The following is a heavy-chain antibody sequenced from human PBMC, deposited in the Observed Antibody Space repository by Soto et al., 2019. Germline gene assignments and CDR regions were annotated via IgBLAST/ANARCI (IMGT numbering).Heavy chain of an antibody. D-gene: IGHD3-10*01. CDR2: INPSGGST. Sequence: GTSVKVTCKESGYTYTSNYRHWVRQAPGQGLEWMGIINPSGGSTSYAQKFQGRVTMTRDTSTSTVYMELSSLRSEDTAVYYCASPSRCPYYYGSGPFCNYYYGMDVWGQGTTVTVSS. V-gene: IGHV1-46*01. CDR1: GYTYTSNY. CDR3: ASPSRCPYYYGSGPFCNYYYGMDV. J-gene: IGHJ6*02.